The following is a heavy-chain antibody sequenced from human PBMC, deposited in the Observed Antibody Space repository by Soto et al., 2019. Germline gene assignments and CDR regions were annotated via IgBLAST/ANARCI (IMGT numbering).Heavy chain of an antibody. V-gene: IGHV4-59*12. CDR1: GGSFSPNY. D-gene: IGHD4-17*01. J-gene: IGHJ4*02. CDR3: AADVGGYIYGLARH. Sequence: SETLSLTCTVSGGSFSPNYWSWIRQPPGKGLEWVGYIYYDGTARHNPSLKSRVTISLETSTSTAYMELSSLRPEDTAVYYCAADVGGYIYGLARHWGPGTLVTVSS. CDR2: IYYDGTA.